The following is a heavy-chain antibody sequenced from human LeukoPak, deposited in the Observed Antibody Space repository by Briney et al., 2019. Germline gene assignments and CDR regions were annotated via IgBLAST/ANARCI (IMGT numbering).Heavy chain of an antibody. CDR1: GFTFSSYE. D-gene: IGHD3-10*01. CDR2: ISSSGSTI. Sequence: PGGSLRLSCAASGFTFSSYEMNWVRQAPGKRLEWVSYISSSGSTIYYADSVKGRFTISRDNAKNSLYLQMNSLRAEDTAVYYCARGLRKVWFGEANWFDPWGQGTLVTVSS. CDR3: ARGLRKVWFGEANWFDP. J-gene: IGHJ5*02. V-gene: IGHV3-48*03.